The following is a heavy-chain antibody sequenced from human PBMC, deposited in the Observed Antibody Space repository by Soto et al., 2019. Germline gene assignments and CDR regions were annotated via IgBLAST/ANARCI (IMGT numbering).Heavy chain of an antibody. D-gene: IGHD1-1*01. CDR3: ARRAETNGWNGFGADKYYFDF. J-gene: IGHJ4*02. V-gene: IGHV1-8*01. Sequence: ASVKVSCKASGSTFTSYDIYWVRQATGQGLEWMGWMNPSTGNSGYAQKFQGRVTMTSDTSISTAHMELSSLRSEDTAVYYCARRAETNGWNGFGADKYYFDFWGQGTLVTVSS. CDR2: MNPSTGNS. CDR1: GSTFTSYD.